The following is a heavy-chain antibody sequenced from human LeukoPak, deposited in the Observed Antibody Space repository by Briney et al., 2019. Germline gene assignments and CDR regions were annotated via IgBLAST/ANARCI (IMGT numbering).Heavy chain of an antibody. J-gene: IGHJ3*02. CDR3: ARDEAGYYDAFDI. CDR2: IYHTGDT. D-gene: IGHD1-26*01. Sequence: SETLSLTCAVSGGSISSSDYSWSWIRQPPGTGLEWIGYIYHTGDTSYNPSLRSRVTISVDRSKNQFSLRLRSVTAADTAMYYCARDEAGYYDAFDIWGQGTMVTISS. V-gene: IGHV4-30-2*01. CDR1: GGSISSSDYS.